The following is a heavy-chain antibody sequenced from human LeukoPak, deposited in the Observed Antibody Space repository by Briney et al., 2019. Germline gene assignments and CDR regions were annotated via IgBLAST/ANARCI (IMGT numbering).Heavy chain of an antibody. J-gene: IGHJ4*02. CDR2: ITGSGASK. D-gene: IGHD6-13*01. CDR1: GFTFGSYA. Sequence: PGGSLRLSCAASGFTFGSYAMHWVRQAPGKGLEWVSAITGSGASKYYADSVKGRFTISRDNSKNTLYLQMNSLRAEDTAVYYCAKGGSSWYYFDYWGQGTLVTASS. CDR3: AKGGSSWYYFDY. V-gene: IGHV3-23*01.